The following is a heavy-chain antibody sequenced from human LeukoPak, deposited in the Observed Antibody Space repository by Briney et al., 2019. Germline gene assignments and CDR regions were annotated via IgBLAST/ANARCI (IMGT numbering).Heavy chain of an antibody. Sequence: SETLSLTCTVSGASISSDSYYWGWIRQPPGNGLQWIGCIYYSGSTYYKPSLKSRVSISVDTSKNQFSLKLTSVTAADTAVYYCGRRSRSTWNYRRGDYWGQGTLVTVSS. CDR2: IYYSGST. CDR3: GRRSRSTWNYRRGDY. D-gene: IGHD1-7*01. CDR1: GASISSDSYY. J-gene: IGHJ4*02. V-gene: IGHV4-39*01.